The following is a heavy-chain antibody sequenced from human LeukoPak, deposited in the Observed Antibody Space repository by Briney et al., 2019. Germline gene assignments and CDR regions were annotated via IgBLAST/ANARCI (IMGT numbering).Heavy chain of an antibody. Sequence: GGSLRLSCTVSGFTLSSYEMSWIRQAPGKGLEWVSSIDYSGGSSYYADSVKGRFTISRDDSKNTLYLQLNSLRAEDTAVYYCAGNSGWYGVSWGQGTLVTVSS. J-gene: IGHJ4*02. CDR3: AGNSGWYGVS. D-gene: IGHD6-19*01. CDR1: GFTLSSYE. CDR2: IDYSGGSS. V-gene: IGHV3-23*01.